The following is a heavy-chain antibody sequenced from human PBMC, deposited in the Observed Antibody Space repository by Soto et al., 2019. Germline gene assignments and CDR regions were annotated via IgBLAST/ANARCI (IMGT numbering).Heavy chain of an antibody. V-gene: IGHV1-18*01. CDR2: ISAYNGNT. J-gene: IGHJ4*02. CDR1: GYTFTGYG. D-gene: IGHD6-13*01. Sequence: ASVKVSGKASGYTFTGYGISWVRQAPGQGLEWMGWISAYNGNTNYAQKLQGRVTMTTDTSTSTAYMELRSLRSDDTAVYYCARAYSSSWYPGFDYWGQGTLVTVSS. CDR3: ARAYSSSWYPGFDY.